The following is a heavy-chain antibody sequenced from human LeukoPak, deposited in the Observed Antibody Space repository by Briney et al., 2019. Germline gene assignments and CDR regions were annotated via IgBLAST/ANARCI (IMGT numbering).Heavy chain of an antibody. J-gene: IGHJ4*02. CDR2: LSDTGYST. V-gene: IGHV3-23*01. CDR1: GFSFRSYA. D-gene: IGHD6-19*01. CDR3: AKQYSGWTPLFDY. Sequence: GGSLRLSCVASGFSFRSYAMSWVRQAPGKGLEWVSALSDTGYSTYFADSVKGQFTISRDNSKNTLYLQMNSLRAEDTAVYYCAKQYSGWTPLFDYWGQGTLVTVSS.